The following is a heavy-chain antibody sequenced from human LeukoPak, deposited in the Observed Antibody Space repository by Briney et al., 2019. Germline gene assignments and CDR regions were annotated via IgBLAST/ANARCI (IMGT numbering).Heavy chain of an antibody. V-gene: IGHV3-49*04. D-gene: IGHD3/OR15-3a*01. Sequence: PGGSLRLSCTASGFTFGDYAMSWVRQAPGKGLEWVGFIRSKAYGGTTEYAASVKGRFTISRDDSKSIAYLQMNSLKAEDTAVYYCTRGAGLEEYYYYYYGMDVWGQGTTVTVSS. CDR3: TRGAGLEEYYYYYYGMDV. CDR2: IRSKAYGGTT. J-gene: IGHJ6*02. CDR1: GFTFGDYA.